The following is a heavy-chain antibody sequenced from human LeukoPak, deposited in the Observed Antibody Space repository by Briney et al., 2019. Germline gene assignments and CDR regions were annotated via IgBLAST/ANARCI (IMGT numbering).Heavy chain of an antibody. V-gene: IGHV1-69*13. CDR1: GGTFSSYA. D-gene: IGHD3-22*01. J-gene: IGHJ4*02. CDR3: ARGYLDYYDSSGYYYIH. CDR2: IIPIFGTA. Sequence: ASVKVSCTASGGTFSSYAISWVRQAPGQGLEWMGGIIPIFGTANYAQKFQGRVTITADESTSTAYMELSSLRSEDTAVYYCARGYLDYYDSSGYYYIHWGQGTLVTVSS.